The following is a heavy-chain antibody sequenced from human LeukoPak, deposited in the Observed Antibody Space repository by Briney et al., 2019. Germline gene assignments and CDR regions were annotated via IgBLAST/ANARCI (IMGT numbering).Heavy chain of an antibody. CDR2: IYTSGST. CDR1: GGSISSGSYF. D-gene: IGHD4-23*01. CDR3: ARGLTDYGGNTD. Sequence: SETLSLTCTVSGGSISSGSYFWTWIRQPAGKGLEWIGRIYTSGSTDYNPSLKSRVTISVDTSKNQFSLKLSSVTAADTAVYYCARGLTDYGGNTDWGQGTLVTVSS. J-gene: IGHJ4*02. V-gene: IGHV4-61*02.